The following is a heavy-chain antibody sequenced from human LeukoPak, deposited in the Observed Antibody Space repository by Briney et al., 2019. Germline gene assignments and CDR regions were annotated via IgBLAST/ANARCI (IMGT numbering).Heavy chain of an antibody. Sequence: GGSLRLSCAASGFTFSSYSMNWVRPAPGKGLAWVSSFSSSSSYIHYADSVKGRFAISRDNAKNSLYLQMNSLRAEDTAVYYCARESEYSTNAFDYWGQGTLVTVSS. V-gene: IGHV3-21*01. D-gene: IGHD6-6*01. CDR1: GFTFSSYS. J-gene: IGHJ4*02. CDR3: ARESEYSTNAFDY. CDR2: FSSSSSYI.